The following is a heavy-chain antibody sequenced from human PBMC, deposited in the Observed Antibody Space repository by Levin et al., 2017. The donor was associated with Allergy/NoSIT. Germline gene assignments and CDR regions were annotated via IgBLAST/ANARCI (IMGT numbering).Heavy chain of an antibody. J-gene: IGHJ6*03. V-gene: IGHV4-39*01. Sequence: PSQTLSLTCTVSGGSVISTSYYWGWIRQSPGKGLEWIGTLYYSGTTYYKPSLWSRVTISVDTSKNQFSLRLTSLTAADTAVYYCASGAADAYHMDVWGTGTTVTVSS. CDR1: GGSVISTSYY. CDR3: ASGAADAYHMDV. CDR2: LYYSGTT. D-gene: IGHD5-24*01.